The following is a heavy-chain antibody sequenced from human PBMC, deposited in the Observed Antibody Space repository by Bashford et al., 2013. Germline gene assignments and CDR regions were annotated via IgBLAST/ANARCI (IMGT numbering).Heavy chain of an antibody. V-gene: IGHV4-34*01. D-gene: IGHD2-2*01. CDR3: ASVLTSYQLLHWFDP. CDR2: INHSGST. CDR1: GGSFSGYY. Sequence: SETLSLTCAVYGGSFSGYYWSWIRQPPGKGLEWIGEINHSGSTNYNPSLKSRVTISVDTSKKQFSLKLSSVTAADTAVYYCASVLTSYQLLHWFDPWGQGTLVTVSS. J-gene: IGHJ5*02.